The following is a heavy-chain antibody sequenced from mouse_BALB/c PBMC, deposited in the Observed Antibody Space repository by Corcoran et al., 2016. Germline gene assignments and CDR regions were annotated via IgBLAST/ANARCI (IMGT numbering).Heavy chain of an antibody. D-gene: IGHD2-2*01. CDR1: GYTFTSYV. V-gene: IGHV1S136*01. Sequence: VQLQQSGPELVKPGASVKMSCKASGYTFTSYVMHWVKQKPGQGLEWIGYIYPYNDGTKYNEKFKGKATLTSDKSSSAAYMEFSSLTSEDSAVYYCAREVPGGYPFDYWGQGTTLTVSS. CDR3: AREVPGGYPFDY. CDR2: IYPYNDGT. J-gene: IGHJ2*01.